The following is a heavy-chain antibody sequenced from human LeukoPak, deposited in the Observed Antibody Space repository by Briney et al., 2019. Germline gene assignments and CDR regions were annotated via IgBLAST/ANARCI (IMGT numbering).Heavy chain of an antibody. CDR1: GGTFSSYA. V-gene: IGHV1-69*13. D-gene: IGHD3-10*01. CDR2: IIPIFGTA. J-gene: IGHJ4*02. Sequence: GASVKVSCKASGGTFSSYAISWVRQGPGQGLEWMGGIIPIFGTANYAQKFQGRVTITAEESTSTAYMELSSLRSEDTAVYYCTIYGSGVTDFDYWGQGTLVTVSS. CDR3: TIYGSGVTDFDY.